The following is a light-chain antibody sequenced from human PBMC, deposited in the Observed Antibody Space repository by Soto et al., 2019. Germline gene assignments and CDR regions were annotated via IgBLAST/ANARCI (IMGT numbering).Light chain of an antibody. CDR3: SSYTTAYTQV. V-gene: IGLV2-14*01. CDR2: EVT. CDR1: SNDVGYYNY. J-gene: IGLJ3*02. Sequence: QSVLSQPASVSGSPGQSITTSCTGTSNDVGYYNYVSWYQQHPGQAPKLMISEVTTRPSGVSDRFSGSKSGNTASLTISRLQAEDEAHYYCSSYTTAYTQVFGGGTQLTVL.